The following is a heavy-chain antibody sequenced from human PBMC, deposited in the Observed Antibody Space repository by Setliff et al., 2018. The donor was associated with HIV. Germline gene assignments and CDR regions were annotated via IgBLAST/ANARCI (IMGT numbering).Heavy chain of an antibody. V-gene: IGHV4-59*08. CDR3: ARQHYYDSSGRNLMNV. J-gene: IGHJ6*03. CDR1: GGSISNYY. CDR2: IYYSGST. Sequence: SETLSLTCTVSGGSISNYYWSWIRQPPGKGLEWIGYIYYSGSTNYNPSLRNRVTISIDTSKNQFSLKLSSVTAADTAVYYCARQHYYDSSGRNLMNVWGKGTTVTVSS. D-gene: IGHD3-22*01.